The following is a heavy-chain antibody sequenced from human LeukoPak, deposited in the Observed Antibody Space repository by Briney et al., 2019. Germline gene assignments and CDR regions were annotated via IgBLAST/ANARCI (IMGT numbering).Heavy chain of an antibody. D-gene: IGHD5-24*01. Sequence: SETLSLTCVVSGGSIITNDYWWGWIRQPPGKGLEWIGTIDHAGTTFYNVSLKGRVTISVDTPNNQFSLRLNSVGAADTAVYYCARRRDGHNQLDYWGQGTLVTVSS. J-gene: IGHJ4*02. CDR2: IDHAGTT. V-gene: IGHV4-39*01. CDR3: ARRRDGHNQLDY. CDR1: GGSIITNDYW.